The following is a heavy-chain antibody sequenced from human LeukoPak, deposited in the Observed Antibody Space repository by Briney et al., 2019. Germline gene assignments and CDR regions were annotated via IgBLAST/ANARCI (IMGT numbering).Heavy chain of an antibody. D-gene: IGHD6-19*01. J-gene: IGHJ4*02. CDR3: ARGGLDGYFDY. CDR2: ISAYNGNT. V-gene: IGHV1-18*01. Sequence: ASVKVSCKASGYPFSNYDINWVRQAPGQGLEWMGWISAYNGNTNYAQKLQGRVTMTTDTSTSTAYMELRSLRSDDTAVYYCARGGLDGYFDYWGQGTLVTVSS. CDR1: GYPFSNYD.